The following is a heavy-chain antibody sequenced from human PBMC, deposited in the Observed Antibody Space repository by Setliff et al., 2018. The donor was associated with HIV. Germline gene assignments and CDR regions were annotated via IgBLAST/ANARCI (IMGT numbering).Heavy chain of an antibody. D-gene: IGHD6-13*01. CDR2: ISGGGGST. CDR3: ARIPYSSSWYGSPPDY. J-gene: IGHJ4*02. V-gene: IGHV3-23*01. CDR1: GFTFSSSA. Sequence: PGGSLRLSCAASGFTFSSSAMNWVRQAPGKGLEWVSGISGGGGSTYYADSVRGRFTISRDNSKNTLYLQMNSLRAEDTAVYYCARIPYSSSWYGSPPDYWGQGTLVTVSS.